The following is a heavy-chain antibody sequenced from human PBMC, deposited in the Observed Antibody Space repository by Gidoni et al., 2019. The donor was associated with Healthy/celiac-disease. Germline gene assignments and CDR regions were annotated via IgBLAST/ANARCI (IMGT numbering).Heavy chain of an antibody. J-gene: IGHJ5*02. V-gene: IGHV4-34*01. Sequence: QVQLQQWGAGLLKPSETLSLTCAVYGGSFSGYYWSWIRQPPGKGLEWIGEINHSGSTNYNPSLKSRVTISVDTSKNQFSLKLSSVTAADTAVYYCARGRRGNWNVGGPNWFDPWGQGTLVTVSS. D-gene: IGHD1-1*01. CDR2: INHSGST. CDR3: ARGRRGNWNVGGPNWFDP. CDR1: GGSFSGYY.